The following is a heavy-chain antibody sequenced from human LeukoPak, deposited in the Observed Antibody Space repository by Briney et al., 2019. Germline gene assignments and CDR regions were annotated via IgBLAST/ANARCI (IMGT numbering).Heavy chain of an antibody. J-gene: IGHJ4*02. D-gene: IGHD6-13*01. CDR3: AKGVAAAEDY. Sequence: QTGGSLRLSCAASGFTFTIFGLNWVRQAPGKGLEWVSAISGSGGSTYYADSVKGRFTISRDNSKNTLYLQMNSLRAEDTAVYYCAKGVAAAEDYWGQGTLVTVSS. V-gene: IGHV3-23*01. CDR2: ISGSGGST. CDR1: GFTFTIFG.